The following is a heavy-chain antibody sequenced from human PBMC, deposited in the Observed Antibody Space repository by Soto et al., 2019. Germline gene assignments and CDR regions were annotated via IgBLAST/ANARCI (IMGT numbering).Heavy chain of an antibody. Sequence: QVPLQESGPGLVKPSETLSLTCTVSGDSISGSSWSWIRQPPGKGLEWIAYMYFSGSTNYNPSLKSRVTISVDTSKNQFSLKLSSVTAADTAVYYCARGSGWYFHWGQGTLVTVSS. CDR1: GDSISGSS. CDR2: MYFSGST. V-gene: IGHV4-59*01. J-gene: IGHJ4*02. CDR3: ARGSGWYFH. D-gene: IGHD6-19*01.